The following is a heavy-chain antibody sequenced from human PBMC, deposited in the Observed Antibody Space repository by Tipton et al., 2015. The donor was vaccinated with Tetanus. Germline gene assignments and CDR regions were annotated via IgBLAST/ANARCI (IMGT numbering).Heavy chain of an antibody. CDR2: VYNSGST. Sequence: TLSLTCTVSGASISSYYWSWIRQPAGKGLEWIGRVYNSGSTYYNPSLKSRLAMSLDTSKNQFSLKLSSVTATDTAVYYCARVRRGATTDLDYWGQGTLVTVSS. V-gene: IGHV4-4*07. J-gene: IGHJ4*02. CDR1: GASISSYY. CDR3: ARVRRGATTDLDY. D-gene: IGHD5-12*01.